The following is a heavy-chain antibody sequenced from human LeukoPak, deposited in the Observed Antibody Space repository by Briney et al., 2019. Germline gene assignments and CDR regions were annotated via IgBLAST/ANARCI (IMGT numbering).Heavy chain of an antibody. CDR1: GFTFSSYS. CDR2: ISSSSSYI. CDR3: ARLPDFWSGSTDNWFDP. J-gene: IGHJ5*02. V-gene: IGHV3-21*01. Sequence: GGSLRLSCAASGFTFSSYSMNWVRQAPGKGLEWVSSISSSSSYIYYADSVKGRFTISRDNAKNSLYLQMNSLRAEDTAVYYCARLPDFWSGSTDNWFDPWGQGTLVTVSS. D-gene: IGHD3-3*01.